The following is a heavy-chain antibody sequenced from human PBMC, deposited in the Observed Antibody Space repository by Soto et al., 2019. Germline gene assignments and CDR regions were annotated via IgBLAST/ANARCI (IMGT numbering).Heavy chain of an antibody. CDR3: VKHGKEMALIRGLFDH. D-gene: IGHD2-15*01. CDR1: GFSFSSYG. Sequence: GGSLRLSCVASGFSFSSYGMHWVRQAPGKGLEWVAIISHDGRNEYYADSVKGRFTLSRDSSKNTVYLQMNSLSPEDTAVYHCVKHGKEMALIRGLFDHWGQGT. CDR2: ISHDGRNE. J-gene: IGHJ5*02. V-gene: IGHV3-30*18.